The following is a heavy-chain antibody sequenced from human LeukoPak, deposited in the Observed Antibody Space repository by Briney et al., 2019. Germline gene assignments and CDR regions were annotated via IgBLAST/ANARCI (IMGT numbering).Heavy chain of an antibody. V-gene: IGHV1-8*02. CDR1: GGTFSSYA. CDR3: ARGGDYGDEYYYYYYYMDV. Sequence: ASVKVSCKASGGTFSSYAISWVRQAPGQGLEWMGWMNPNSGNTGYAQKFQGRVTMTRNTSISTAYMELSSLRSEDTAVYYCARGGDYGDEYYYYYYYMDVWGKGTTVTISS. CDR2: MNPNSGNT. D-gene: IGHD4-17*01. J-gene: IGHJ6*03.